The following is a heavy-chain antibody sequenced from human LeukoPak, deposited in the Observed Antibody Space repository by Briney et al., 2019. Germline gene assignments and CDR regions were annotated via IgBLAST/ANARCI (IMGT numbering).Heavy chain of an antibody. V-gene: IGHV3-48*03. D-gene: IGHD3-22*01. J-gene: IGHJ3*02. CDR3: ARDKSVTMIASAFDI. Sequence: GGSLRLSCAASGFTFSSYEMNWVRQAPEKGLEWVSYISSSGSTIYYADSVKGRFTISRDNAKNSLYLQMNSLRAEDTAVYYCARDKSVTMIASAFDIWGQGTMVTVSS. CDR1: GFTFSSYE. CDR2: ISSSGSTI.